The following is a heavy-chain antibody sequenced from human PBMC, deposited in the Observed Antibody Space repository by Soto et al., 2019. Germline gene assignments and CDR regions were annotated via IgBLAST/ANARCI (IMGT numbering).Heavy chain of an antibody. CDR3: AIDWGYYDSSGYYSSSQLDY. V-gene: IGHV3-21*01. J-gene: IGHJ4*02. Sequence: GGSLRLSCAASGFTFSSYSMSWVRQAPGKGLEWVSSISSSSSYIYYADSVKGRFTISRDNAKNSLYLQMNSLRAEDTTVYYCAIDWGYYDSSGYYSSSQLDYWGQGTLVTVSS. CDR1: GFTFSSYS. CDR2: ISSSSSYI. D-gene: IGHD3-22*01.